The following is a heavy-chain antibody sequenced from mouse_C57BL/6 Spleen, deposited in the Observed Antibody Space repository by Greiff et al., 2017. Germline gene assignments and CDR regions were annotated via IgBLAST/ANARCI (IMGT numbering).Heavy chain of an antibody. V-gene: IGHV5-17*01. CDR3: ARSYGSSYVDAY. CDR2: ISSGSSTI. Sequence: EVKVVESGGGLVKPGGSLKLSCAASGFTFSDYGMHWVRQAPEKGLEWVAYISSGSSTIYYADTVKGRFTISRDNAKNTLFLQMTSLRSEDTAMYYCARSYGSSYVDAYWGQGTLVTVSA. CDR1: GFTFSDYG. D-gene: IGHD1-1*01. J-gene: IGHJ3*01.